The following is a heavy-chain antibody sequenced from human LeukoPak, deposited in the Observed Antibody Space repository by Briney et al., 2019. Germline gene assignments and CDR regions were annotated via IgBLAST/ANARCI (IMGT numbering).Heavy chain of an antibody. CDR1: GGTFSSYA. D-gene: IGHD1-26*01. J-gene: IGHJ3*02. Sequence: SVKISCKASGGTFSSYAISWVRQAPGQGLEWMGGIIPIFGTANYAQKFQGRVTITADESTSTAYMERSSLRSEDTAVYYCARGSYPDAFDIWGQGTMVTVSS. V-gene: IGHV1-69*01. CDR2: IIPIFGTA. CDR3: ARGSYPDAFDI.